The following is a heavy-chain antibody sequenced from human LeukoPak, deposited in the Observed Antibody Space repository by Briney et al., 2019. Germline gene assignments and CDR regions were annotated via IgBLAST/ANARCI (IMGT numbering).Heavy chain of an antibody. CDR3: ARAPPNRITIFGVVQIRGGYIDV. Sequence: ASVQVSCKASGCSFTSYYIIWVGQATGQEREGMGWMNPNSGNTGYAQKFQGRVTITSNTSISTAYMELSSLRSEDTAVYYCARAPPNRITIFGVVQIRGGYIDVWGKGNTVTVS. D-gene: IGHD3-3*01. J-gene: IGHJ6*03. CDR1: GCSFTSYY. V-gene: IGHV1-8*03. CDR2: MNPNSGNT.